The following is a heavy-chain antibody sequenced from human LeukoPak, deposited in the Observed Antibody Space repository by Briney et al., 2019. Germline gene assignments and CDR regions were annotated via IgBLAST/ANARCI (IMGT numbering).Heavy chain of an antibody. CDR1: GDSINNNNYY. J-gene: IGHJ5*02. CDR3: ARAAAAGIYNWFDP. CDR2: IYYNGRT. Sequence: SETLSLTCTVSGDSINNNNYYWGWIRQPPGEGLEWIGNIYYNGRTYYSPSLKSRVTISVDTSKNQFSLKLSSVTAADTAVYYCARAAAAGIYNWFDPWGQGTLVTVSS. D-gene: IGHD6-13*01. V-gene: IGHV4-39*07.